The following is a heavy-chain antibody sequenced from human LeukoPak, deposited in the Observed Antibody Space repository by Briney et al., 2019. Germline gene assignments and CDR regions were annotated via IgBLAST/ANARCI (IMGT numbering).Heavy chain of an antibody. CDR1: GYTFTGYY. CDR2: INPNSGGT. CDR3: ARDSTMYSSSWFTYHYYMDV. Sequence: ASVKVSCKASGYTFTGYYMHWVRQAPGQGLEWMGWINPNSGGTNYAQKFQGRVTMTRDTSISTAYMELSRLRSDDTAVYYCARDSTMYSSSWFTYHYYMDVWGKGTTVTVSS. J-gene: IGHJ6*03. D-gene: IGHD6-13*01. V-gene: IGHV1-2*02.